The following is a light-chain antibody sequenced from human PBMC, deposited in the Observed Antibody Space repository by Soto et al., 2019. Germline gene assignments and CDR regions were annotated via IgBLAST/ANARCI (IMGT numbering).Light chain of an antibody. Sequence: DIQMTQSPSSLSASVGDRVTITCRASQSINTYLNWYQQRPGRAPKFLIYAASSLPSGVPSRFSGSGSGTDFTLTISNLQPEDFATYYCQQSYSSPFTFGPGTRVDMK. CDR1: QSINTY. J-gene: IGKJ3*01. V-gene: IGKV1-39*01. CDR2: AAS. CDR3: QQSYSSPFT.